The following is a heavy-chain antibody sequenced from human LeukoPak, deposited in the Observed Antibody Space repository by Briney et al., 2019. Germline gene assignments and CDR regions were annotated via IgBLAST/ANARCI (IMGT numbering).Heavy chain of an antibody. Sequence: PFETLSLTCIFPGWFINTYFGSWIRQPPGKGLEWIGIIHYRGRPNCNPSLQSRVTISVETSNNQFSLKLRSVTAANTAVYYCARQNKTPTYYYGSGSYFDSWGQGTLVTVSS. D-gene: IGHD3-10*01. CDR2: IHYRGRP. CDR1: GWFINTYF. J-gene: IGHJ4*02. CDR3: ARQNKTPTYYYGSGSYFDS. V-gene: IGHV4-59*08.